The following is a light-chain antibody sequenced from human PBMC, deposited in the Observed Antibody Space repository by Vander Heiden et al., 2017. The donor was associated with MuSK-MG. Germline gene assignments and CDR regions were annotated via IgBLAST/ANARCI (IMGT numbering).Light chain of an antibody. CDR1: LSLLYSNGNNY. V-gene: IGKV2-28*01. Sequence: DVVLTQSPLSLPVTPGEPASISCTSSLSLLYSNGNNYLDWYLQKPGQSPQLLIYLASNRAPGVPDRFSDSGSGTDFTLRINRVEADDVGTYYCRQALQVPWTFGQGTKVEI. J-gene: IGKJ1*01. CDR2: LAS. CDR3: RQALQVPWT.